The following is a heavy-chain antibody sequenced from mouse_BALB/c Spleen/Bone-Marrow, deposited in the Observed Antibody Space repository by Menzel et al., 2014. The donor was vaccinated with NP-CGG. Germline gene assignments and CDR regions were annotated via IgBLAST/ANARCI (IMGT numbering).Heavy chain of an antibody. D-gene: IGHD2-3*01. CDR3: ARGGLLRAMDY. V-gene: IGHV1-20*02. CDR2: INPYNGDT. J-gene: IGHJ4*01. Sequence: VQLQQPGPELVKPGASVKISCKASGYSFTGYFMNWVMQSHGKSLEWIGRINPYNGDTFYNRKFKGKATLTVDKSSSTAHMELRSLASEDSAVYYCARGGLLRAMDYWGQGTSVTVSS. CDR1: GYSFTGYF.